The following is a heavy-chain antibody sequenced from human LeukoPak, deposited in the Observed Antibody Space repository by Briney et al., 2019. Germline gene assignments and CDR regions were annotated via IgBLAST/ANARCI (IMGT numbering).Heavy chain of an antibody. V-gene: IGHV1-18*01. CDR3: ASRQEYSSSWYLFNY. J-gene: IGHJ4*02. CDR1: GYTFTSYG. CDR2: ISAYNGNT. Sequence: GASVKVSCKASGYTFTSYGISWVRQAPGQGLEWMGWISAYNGNTNYAQKLQGRVTMTTDTSTSTAYMELRSLRSDDTAVYYCASRQEYSSSWYLFNYWGQGTLVTVSS. D-gene: IGHD6-13*01.